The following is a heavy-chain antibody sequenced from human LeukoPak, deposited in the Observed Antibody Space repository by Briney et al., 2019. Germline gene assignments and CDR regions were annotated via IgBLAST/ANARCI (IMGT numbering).Heavy chain of an antibody. CDR1: GYTFTSYG. J-gene: IGHJ3*02. V-gene: IGHV1-46*01. CDR3: ARFGPRYDDSFDI. CDR2: INPSGGST. Sequence: ASVKVSCKATGYTFTSYGISWVRQAPGQGLEWMGMINPSGGSTSYAQKFQGRVTMTRNTSKSTAYMELSSLRSEDTAVYYCARFGPRYDDSFDIWGQGTMVTVSS. D-gene: IGHD3-10*01.